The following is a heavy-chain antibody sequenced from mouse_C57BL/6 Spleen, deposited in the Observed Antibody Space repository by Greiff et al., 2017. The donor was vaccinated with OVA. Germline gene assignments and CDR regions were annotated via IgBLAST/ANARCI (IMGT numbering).Heavy chain of an antibody. Sequence: QVQLQQPGAELVKPGASVKLSCKASGYTFTSYWMQWVKQRPGQGLEWIGEIDPSDSYTNYNQKFKGKATLTVDTSSSTAYMQLSSLTSEDSAVYYCSYYSNYERDAYWGQGTLVTVSA. D-gene: IGHD2-5*01. CDR1: GYTFTSYW. J-gene: IGHJ3*01. CDR3: SYYSNYERDAY. V-gene: IGHV1-50*01. CDR2: IDPSDSYT.